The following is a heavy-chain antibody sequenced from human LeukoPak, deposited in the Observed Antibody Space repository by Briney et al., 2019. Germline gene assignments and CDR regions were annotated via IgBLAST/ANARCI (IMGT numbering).Heavy chain of an antibody. V-gene: IGHV3-21*01. Sequence: GGSLRLSCAASGFTFSSYSMDWVRQAPGKGLEWVSSISSSSSYIYYADSVKGRFTISRDNAKNSLYLQMNSLRAEDTAVYYCARGALAAAGTWFDPWGQGTLVTVSS. D-gene: IGHD6-13*01. CDR3: ARGALAAAGTWFDP. J-gene: IGHJ5*02. CDR2: ISSSSSYI. CDR1: GFTFSSYS.